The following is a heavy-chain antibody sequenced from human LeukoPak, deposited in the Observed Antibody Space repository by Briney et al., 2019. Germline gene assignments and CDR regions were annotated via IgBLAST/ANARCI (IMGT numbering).Heavy chain of an antibody. CDR2: IYYSGST. D-gene: IGHD4-17*01. CDR3: AGDYGDLLTGIRFDT. V-gene: IGHV4-30-4*01. J-gene: IGHJ5*02. CDR1: GGSISSGDYY. Sequence: PSQTLSLTCTVSGGSISSGDYYWSWIRQPPGKGLEWIGYIYYSGSTYYNPSLKSRVTISIQTSKNQFSLKLTSVTAADTAVYYCAGDYGDLLTGIRFDTWGQGTLVAVSS.